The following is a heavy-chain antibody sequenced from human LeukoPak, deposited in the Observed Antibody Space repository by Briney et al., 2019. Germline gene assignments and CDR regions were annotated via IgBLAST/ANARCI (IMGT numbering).Heavy chain of an antibody. J-gene: IGHJ4*02. V-gene: IGHV3-66*01. D-gene: IGHD6-19*01. CDR2: TYRDGNT. CDR3: ACSGPYSNGGVMTDY. CDR1: GLIVNNNY. Sequence: GGSLRLSCAASGLIVNNNYMSWVRQAPGKGLEWVSITYRDGNTNYADSVKGRFTISRDNSKNTLSLQMNSLRAEDTAVYYCACSGPYSNGGVMTDYGGQGTLVTVSS.